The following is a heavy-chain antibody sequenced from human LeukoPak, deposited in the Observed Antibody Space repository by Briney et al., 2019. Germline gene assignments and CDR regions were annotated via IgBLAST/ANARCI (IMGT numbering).Heavy chain of an antibody. CDR3: GRGRRWRSHQSYGVWYFDL. D-gene: IGHD4-23*01. CDR1: GYTFTSYG. Sequence: ASVKVSCKASGYTFTSYGISWVRQAPGQGLEWMGWISAYNGNTNYAQKLQGRVTMTTDTSTSTAYMELRTLGSDATAVYYCGRGRRWRSHQSYGVWYFDLWGSGTLVTVSS. V-gene: IGHV1-18*01. J-gene: IGHJ2*01. CDR2: ISAYNGNT.